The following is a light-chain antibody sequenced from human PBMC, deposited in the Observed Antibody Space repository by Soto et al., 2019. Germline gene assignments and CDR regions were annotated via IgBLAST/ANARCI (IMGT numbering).Light chain of an antibody. CDR3: QQYNNWPRT. J-gene: IGKJ5*01. V-gene: IGKV3-15*01. Sequence: EVVMTQSPATLSVTPGESATLSCRASQSVSSNLAWHQQKPGQAPRILMYDASTRATGISARFSGSGSGTEFTLTISSLQSEDFAFYYCQQYNNWPRTFGQGTRLEI. CDR2: DAS. CDR1: QSVSSN.